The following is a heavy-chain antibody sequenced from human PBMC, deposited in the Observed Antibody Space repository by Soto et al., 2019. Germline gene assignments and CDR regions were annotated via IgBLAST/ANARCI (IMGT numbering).Heavy chain of an antibody. J-gene: IGHJ3*02. CDR2: ISGSGGST. D-gene: IGHD1-20*01. V-gene: IGHV3-23*01. CDR1: GFTFSSYA. CDR3: AKDFTLPYPSYNWKADAFDI. Sequence: GGSLRLSCAASGFTFSSYAMSWVRQAPGKGLEWVSAISGSGGSTYYADSVKGRFTISRDNSKNTLYLQMNSLRAEDTAVYYCAKDFTLPYPSYNWKADAFDIWGQGTMVTVS.